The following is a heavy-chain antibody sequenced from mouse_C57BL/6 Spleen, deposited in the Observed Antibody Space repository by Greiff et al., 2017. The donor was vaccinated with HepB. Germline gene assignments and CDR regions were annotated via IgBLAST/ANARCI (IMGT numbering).Heavy chain of an antibody. V-gene: IGHV1-52*01. CDR3: ARSGDYDYGEGPWFAY. Sequence: QVQLQQPGAELVRPGSSVKLSCKASGYTFTSYWMHWVKQRPIQGLEWIGNIDPSDSETHYNQKFKDKATLTVDKSSSTAYMQLSSLTSEDSAVYDCARSGDYDYGEGPWFAYWGQGTLVTVSA. J-gene: IGHJ3*01. CDR1: GYTFTSYW. D-gene: IGHD2-4*01. CDR2: IDPSDSET.